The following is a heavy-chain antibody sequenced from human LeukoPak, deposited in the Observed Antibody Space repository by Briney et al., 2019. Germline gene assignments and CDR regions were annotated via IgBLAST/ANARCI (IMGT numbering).Heavy chain of an antibody. D-gene: IGHD5-12*01. CDR2: IYYSGST. J-gene: IGHJ4*02. Sequence: PSETRFLTCTVSGSSINSCGYYWSWIRQHPGKGLEWIGYIYYSGSTYYNPSLKSRVTISVDTSKNQFSLKLSSVTAADTAVYYCARTIGYSGYDLRYFDYWGQGTLVTVSS. CDR3: ARTIGYSGYDLRYFDY. CDR1: GSSINSCGYY. V-gene: IGHV4-31*03.